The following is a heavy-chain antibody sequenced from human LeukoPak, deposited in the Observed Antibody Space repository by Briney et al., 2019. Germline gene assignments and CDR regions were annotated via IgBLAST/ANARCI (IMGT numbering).Heavy chain of an antibody. D-gene: IGHD3-3*01. CDR3: ARVITIFGVNEDY. V-gene: IGHV4-34*01. CDR1: GGSFSGYY. J-gene: IGHJ4*02. Sequence: PSETLSLTCAVYGGSFSGYYWSWIRQPPGKGLEWIGEINHSGSTNYNPSLKSRVTISVDTSKNQFSLKLSSVTAADTAVYYCARVITIFGVNEDYWGQGTLVTVSS. CDR2: INHSGST.